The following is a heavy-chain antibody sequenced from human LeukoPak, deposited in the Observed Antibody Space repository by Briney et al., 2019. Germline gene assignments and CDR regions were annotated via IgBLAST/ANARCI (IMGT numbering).Heavy chain of an antibody. J-gene: IGHJ4*02. D-gene: IGHD3-10*01. CDR1: GGSISSYY. Sequence: SETLSLTCTVSGGSISSYYWSWIRQPPGKGLEWIGYIYYRGSTNYNPPLKSRVTISVDTSKNQFSLKLSSVTAADTAVYCCAGSGYYGSGSYLRLDYWGQGTLVTVSS. CDR2: IYYRGST. CDR3: AGSGYYGSGSYLRLDY. V-gene: IGHV4-59*01.